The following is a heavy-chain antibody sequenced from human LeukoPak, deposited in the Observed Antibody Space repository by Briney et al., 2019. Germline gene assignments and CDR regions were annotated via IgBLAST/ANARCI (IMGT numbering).Heavy chain of an antibody. CDR1: GGTSSTYT. CDR2: IIPIFRTP. Sequence: SVKVSCKASGGTSSTYTITWVRQARGQGLEWMGGIIPIFRTPNYAQKFQGRVTITTDESTSTAYMELSSLKSEDTAIYYCARVDRYYFYLDVWGKGTTVTVSS. V-gene: IGHV1-69*05. CDR3: ARVDRYYFYLDV. J-gene: IGHJ6*03.